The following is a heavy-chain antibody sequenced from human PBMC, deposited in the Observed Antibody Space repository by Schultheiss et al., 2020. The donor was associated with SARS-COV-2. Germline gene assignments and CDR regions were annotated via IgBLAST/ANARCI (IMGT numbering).Heavy chain of an antibody. Sequence: GGSLRLSCAASGFTFSSYSMNWVRQAPGKGLEWVSSISSSSSYIYYADSVKGRFTISRDNAKNSLYLQMNSLRAEDTAVYYCARDTVTTITGYYYYYGMDVWGQGTTVTVSS. V-gene: IGHV3-21*04. D-gene: IGHD4-17*01. CDR3: ARDTVTTITGYYYYYGMDV. J-gene: IGHJ6*02. CDR1: GFTFSSYS. CDR2: ISSSSSYI.